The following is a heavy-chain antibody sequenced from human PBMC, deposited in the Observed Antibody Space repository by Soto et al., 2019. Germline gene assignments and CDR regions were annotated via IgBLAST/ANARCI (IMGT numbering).Heavy chain of an antibody. CDR3: ARGSTSGIATRGYYYYYGLDV. D-gene: IGHD6-6*01. CDR2: LNPSDGTI. Sequence: VASVKVSCKASGYSFTNYYVHWVRQAPGQGLEWMGILNPSDGTITYAQKLQGRVTMTRDTSTSTVYMELSSLRSEDTAVYFCARGSTSGIATRGYYYYYGLDVWGQGTTVTVSS. V-gene: IGHV1-46*04. CDR1: GYSFTNYY. J-gene: IGHJ6*02.